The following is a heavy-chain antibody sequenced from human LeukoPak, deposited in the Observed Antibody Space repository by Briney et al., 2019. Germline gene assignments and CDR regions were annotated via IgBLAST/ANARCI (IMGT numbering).Heavy chain of an antibody. V-gene: IGHV4-39*07. Sequence: PSETLSLTCTVSGGSISSSSYYWGWIRQPPRKGLEWIGSIYYSGSTYYNPSLKSRATISADTSKNQFSLKLSSVTAADTAVYYCARVGNYYDRSGYSNWGQGTLVTVSS. CDR3: ARVGNYYDRSGYSN. CDR2: IYYSGST. CDR1: GGSISSSSYY. D-gene: IGHD3-22*01. J-gene: IGHJ4*02.